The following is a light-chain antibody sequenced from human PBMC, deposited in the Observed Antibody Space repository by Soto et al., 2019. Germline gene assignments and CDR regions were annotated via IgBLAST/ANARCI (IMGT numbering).Light chain of an antibody. CDR3: QQYNNWPLT. Sequence: EIVMTQSPATLSVSPGERATLSCRASQSVSSKLAWYQQKPGQAPRLLIYGASTRATGIPARFSGSGSGTEFTLTISSLQSEDFAVAYCQQYNNWPLTLGGGTPVEIK. V-gene: IGKV3-15*01. CDR2: GAS. CDR1: QSVSSK. J-gene: IGKJ4*01.